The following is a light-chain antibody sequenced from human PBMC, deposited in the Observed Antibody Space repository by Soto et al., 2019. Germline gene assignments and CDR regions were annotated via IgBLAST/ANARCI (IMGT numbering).Light chain of an antibody. Sequence: ETVMTQSPATLSVSPGERATLSCRASQSVSNNLAWYQQKPGQAPRLLIYGASTRATGIPARFSGSGSGADFTLTISSLEPEDFAIYHCHQHGGSPETFGQGTKVDIK. V-gene: IGKV3-15*01. J-gene: IGKJ1*01. CDR3: HQHGGSPET. CDR2: GAS. CDR1: QSVSNN.